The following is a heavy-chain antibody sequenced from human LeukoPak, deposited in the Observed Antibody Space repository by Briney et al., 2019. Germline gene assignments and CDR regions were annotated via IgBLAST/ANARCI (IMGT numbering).Heavy chain of an antibody. CDR1: GFTFSSYA. Sequence: GGSLRLSCAASGFTFSSYAMSWVRQAPGKGLEWVSAISGSGGSTYYADSVKGRFTISRDNSKNTLYLQMNSLRAEDAAVYYCATPGYMVRGGVDYWGQGTLVTVSS. CDR2: ISGSGGST. CDR3: ATPGYMVRGGVDY. D-gene: IGHD3-10*01. J-gene: IGHJ4*02. V-gene: IGHV3-23*01.